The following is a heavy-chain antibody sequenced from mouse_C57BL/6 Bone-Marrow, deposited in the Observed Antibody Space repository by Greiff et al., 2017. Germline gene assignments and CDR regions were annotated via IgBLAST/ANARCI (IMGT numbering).Heavy chain of an antibody. J-gene: IGHJ1*03. Sequence: QVQLQQSGAELARPGASVKLSCKASGYTFTSYGISWVKQRTGQGLEWIGEIYPRSGNTYYTETFQGKATLTADKSSNTAYMEIRSLTSADTAVYFCAREVVWLGWYCDVWGTGTTVTVSS. CDR2: IYPRSGNT. CDR3: AREVVWLGWYCDV. V-gene: IGHV1-81*01. D-gene: IGHD2-2*01. CDR1: GYTFTSYG.